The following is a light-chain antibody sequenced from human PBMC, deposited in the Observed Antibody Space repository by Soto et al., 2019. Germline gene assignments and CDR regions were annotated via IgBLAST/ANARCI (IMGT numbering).Light chain of an antibody. CDR1: SNDVGSYNL. Sequence: QSVLTQPASVSGSPGQSITISCTGTSNDVGSYNLVSWYQQHPGKAPKLMIYEVNKRPSGVSNRFSGSKSGNTASLTISGLQAEDEADYYCCSYAGSGTPYVFGTETKVTVL. CDR3: CSYAGSGTPYV. J-gene: IGLJ1*01. CDR2: EVN. V-gene: IGLV2-23*02.